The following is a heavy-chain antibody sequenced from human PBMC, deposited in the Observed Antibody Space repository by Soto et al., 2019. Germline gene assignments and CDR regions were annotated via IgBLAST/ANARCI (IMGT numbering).Heavy chain of an antibody. CDR1: GESFSDYF. CDR3: ASGRGYTWTF. Sequence: QVHLQQWGAGLLKPSETLSLTCAVSGESFSDYFYSWIRQPPGKGLEWIGEINHSGGRTIYNPSRSSRVTISVDTSKDQFSLRLTSVTAADTAVYYCASGRGYTWTFGGQGTLVTVSS. CDR2: INHSGGRT. V-gene: IGHV4-34*01. D-gene: IGHD5-12*01. J-gene: IGHJ4*02.